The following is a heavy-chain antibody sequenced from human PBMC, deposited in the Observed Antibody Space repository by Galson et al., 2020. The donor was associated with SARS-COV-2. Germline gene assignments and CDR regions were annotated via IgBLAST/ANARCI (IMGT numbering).Heavy chain of an antibody. Sequence: SVKVSCKAIGGTYSSSALTWVRQAPGQGLEWLGGIVPMFGTTHYAQNFEGRVTVTADEYTRTAYMELSSLRSEDTAVYFCARGGIYEGCAFDVWGQGTVVTVSS. CDR3: ARGGIYEGCAFDV. J-gene: IGHJ3*01. CDR2: IVPMFGTT. D-gene: IGHD2-21*01. CDR1: GGTYSSSA. V-gene: IGHV1-69*13.